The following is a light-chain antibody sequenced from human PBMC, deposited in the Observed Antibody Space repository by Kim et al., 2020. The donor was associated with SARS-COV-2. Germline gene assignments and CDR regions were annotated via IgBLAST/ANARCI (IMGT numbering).Light chain of an antibody. CDR1: QSVRSS. Sequence: SVSPGERAPLSCRASQSVRSSLAWYQQIPGQAPRLLIYDVSNRATGIPDRFSGSGSGTDFTLTISSLDPEDFAVYYCQQYNNWPTFGQGTRLEIK. CDR2: DVS. CDR3: QQYNNWPT. V-gene: IGKV3-11*01. J-gene: IGKJ5*01.